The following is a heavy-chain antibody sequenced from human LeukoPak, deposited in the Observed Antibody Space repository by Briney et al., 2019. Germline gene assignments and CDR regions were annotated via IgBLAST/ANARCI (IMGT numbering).Heavy chain of an antibody. CDR3: ARALGKWLLSY. D-gene: IGHD3-22*01. Sequence: GASVKVSCKASGYTFASYAMHWVRQAPGQRLEWMGWINAGNGNTKYSQKFQGRVTITRDTSASTAYMELSSLRSEDTAVYYCARALGKWLLSYWGQGTLVTVSS. V-gene: IGHV1-3*01. CDR2: INAGNGNT. CDR1: GYTFASYA. J-gene: IGHJ4*02.